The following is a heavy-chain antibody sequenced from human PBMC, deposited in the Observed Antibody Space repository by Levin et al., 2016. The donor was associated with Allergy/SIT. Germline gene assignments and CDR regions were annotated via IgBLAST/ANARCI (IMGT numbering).Heavy chain of an antibody. J-gene: IGHJ6*02. CDR2: ISGSGGST. Sequence: WIRQPPGKGLEWVSAISGSGGSTYYADSVKGRFTISRDNSKNTLYLQMNGLRAEDTAVYYCAKDYSNPHQGYYYYGMDVWGQGTTVTVSS. CDR3: AKDYSNPHQGYYYYGMDV. D-gene: IGHD4-11*01. V-gene: IGHV3-23*01.